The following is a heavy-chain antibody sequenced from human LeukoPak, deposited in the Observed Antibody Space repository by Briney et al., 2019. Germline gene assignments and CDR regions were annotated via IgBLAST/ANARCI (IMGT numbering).Heavy chain of an antibody. Sequence: SGGSLRLSCAASGFTFSSYEMNWVRQAPGKGLEWVAFIRYDGSNKYYADSVKGRFTISRDNSKNTLYLQMNSLRAEDTAVYYCAKDLLPGSYYANFDYWGQGTLVTVSS. CDR1: GFTFSSYE. CDR3: AKDLLPGSYYANFDY. D-gene: IGHD3-10*01. J-gene: IGHJ4*02. V-gene: IGHV3-30*02. CDR2: IRYDGSNK.